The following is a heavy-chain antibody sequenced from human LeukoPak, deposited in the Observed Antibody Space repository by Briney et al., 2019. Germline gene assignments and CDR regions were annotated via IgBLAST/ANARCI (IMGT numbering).Heavy chain of an antibody. Sequence: GGSLRLSCTASGFIFSNFAINWVRQAPGKGLEWVSAISNSGEYTLYADSVKGRFTISRDNSKNTVYLQMNSLRAEDTALYYCARWTRNYDYWGQGTLVTVSS. CDR3: ARWTRNYDY. V-gene: IGHV3-23*01. J-gene: IGHJ4*02. CDR2: ISNSGEYT. CDR1: GFIFSNFA. D-gene: IGHD1-14*01.